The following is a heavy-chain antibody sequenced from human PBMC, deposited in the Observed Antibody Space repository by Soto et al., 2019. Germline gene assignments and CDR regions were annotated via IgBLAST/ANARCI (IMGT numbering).Heavy chain of an antibody. Sequence: QVQLVESGAGVVQPGRSLRLSCAASGFTFSSYAMHWVRQAPGKGLEWVAAILYDGSNQYYADAVKGRFTISRDNSKNTLYLQMNSLRVEDTAVYYCAKEGRVGYSTRIFRRDNWFDPWGQGTPVTVSS. J-gene: IGHJ5*02. CDR2: ILYDGSNQ. CDR1: GFTFSSYA. V-gene: IGHV3-33*06. D-gene: IGHD6-13*01. CDR3: AKEGRVGYSTRIFRRDNWFDP.